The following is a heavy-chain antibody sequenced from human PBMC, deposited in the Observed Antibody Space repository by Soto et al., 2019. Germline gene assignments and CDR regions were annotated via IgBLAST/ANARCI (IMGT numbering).Heavy chain of an antibody. J-gene: IGHJ4*02. D-gene: IGHD3-22*01. V-gene: IGHV5-51*01. Sequence: GEALKISCKGSGYSFTSYWIGWVRQKPGKGLEWMGIIYPGDSDTRYSPSFQGPVTISADKSISTAYLQWSSLKASDTAMYYCAREYYYDSSGYYFWGQGTLVTVSS. CDR2: IYPGDSDT. CDR1: GYSFTSYW. CDR3: AREYYYDSSGYYF.